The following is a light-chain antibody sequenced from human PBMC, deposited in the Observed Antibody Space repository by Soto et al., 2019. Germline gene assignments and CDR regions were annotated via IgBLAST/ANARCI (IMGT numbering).Light chain of an antibody. CDR2: AAT. V-gene: IGKV3-20*01. CDR1: PSVDSNY. CDR3: QQYGSSST. Sequence: THCSSTLSVSPGERAARSFRASPSVDSNYLAWYQHKPGQAPRLLIYAATSRATGIPDRFSGSGSGTDFTLTISRLEPEDFAVYYCQQYGSSSTFGGGTKVDIK. J-gene: IGKJ4*01.